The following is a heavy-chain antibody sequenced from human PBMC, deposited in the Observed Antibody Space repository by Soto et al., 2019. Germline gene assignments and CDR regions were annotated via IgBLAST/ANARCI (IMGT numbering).Heavy chain of an antibody. D-gene: IGHD3-22*01. CDR1: GLTFGSRA. Sequence: EVQLLESGGDLIQPGGSLRLSCVASGLTFGSRAMSWVRQSPGEGLEWVSAISGSGGSTYYADSVKGRFTISRDNSKNTLYLQMNSLRAEDTAVYYCAKDSAYYYDLRLFDYWGQGTLVTVSS. V-gene: IGHV3-23*01. CDR2: ISGSGGST. CDR3: AKDSAYYYDLRLFDY. J-gene: IGHJ4*02.